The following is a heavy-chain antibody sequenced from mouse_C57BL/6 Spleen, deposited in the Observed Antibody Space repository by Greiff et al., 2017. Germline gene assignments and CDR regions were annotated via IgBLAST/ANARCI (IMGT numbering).Heavy chain of an antibody. V-gene: IGHV1-7*01. D-gene: IGHD2-1*01. CDR1: GYTFTSYW. CDR2: INPRCGYT. Sequence: QVQLQQSGADLVKPGASVKLSCMASGYTFTSYWMHWVQQRPGKGLEWIGYINPRCGYTTSNQTFKVKATFTADKSSSTAYMQLSSRTYEDAAVYYCAPAYYCIGFAYWGQGTLVTVSA. CDR3: APAYYCIGFAY. J-gene: IGHJ3*01.